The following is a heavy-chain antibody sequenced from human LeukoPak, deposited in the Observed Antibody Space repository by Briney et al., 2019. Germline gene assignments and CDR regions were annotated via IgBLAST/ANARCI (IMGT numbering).Heavy chain of an antibody. D-gene: IGHD1-26*01. CDR2: IYHSGST. Sequence: SETLSLTCTASGYSISSGYYWGWIRQPPGKGLEWIGSIYHSGSTYYNPSLKSRVTISVDTSKNQFSLKLSSVTAADTAVYYCARDLLEVGATPPEWGQGTLVTVSS. V-gene: IGHV4-38-2*02. J-gene: IGHJ4*02. CDR1: GYSISSGYY. CDR3: ARDLLEVGATPPE.